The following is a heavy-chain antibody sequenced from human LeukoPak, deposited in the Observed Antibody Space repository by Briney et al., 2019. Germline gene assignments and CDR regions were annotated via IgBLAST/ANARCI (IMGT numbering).Heavy chain of an antibody. D-gene: IGHD6-13*01. V-gene: IGHV3-7*01. CDR2: IKQDGSEK. CDR1: GFTFSTYW. J-gene: IGHJ4*02. Sequence: GGSLRLSCAASGFTFSTYWMSWVRQAPGKGLEWVANIKQDGSEKYYVDSVKGRFTISRDNAKNSLYLQMNGLRAEDTAMYYCARDSAGNDYWGQGTLVTVSS. CDR3: ARDSAGNDY.